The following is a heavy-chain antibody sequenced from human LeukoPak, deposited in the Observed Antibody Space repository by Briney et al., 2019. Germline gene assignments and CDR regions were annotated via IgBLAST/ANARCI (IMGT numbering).Heavy chain of an antibody. CDR3: EKEGYSSSWYRRYYYYYMDV. Sequence: GGSLRLSCAASGFTFSSYGMHWVRQAPGKGLEWVAYIQNDGSNEQYADSVKGRFTISRDNSKNTLYLQMNSLRAEDTAVYYCEKEGYSSSWYRRYYYYYMDVWGKGTTVTVSS. V-gene: IGHV3-30*02. CDR2: IQNDGSNE. D-gene: IGHD6-13*01. J-gene: IGHJ6*03. CDR1: GFTFSSYG.